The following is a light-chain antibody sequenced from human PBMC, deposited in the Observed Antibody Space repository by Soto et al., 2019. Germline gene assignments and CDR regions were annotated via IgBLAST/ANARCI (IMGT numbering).Light chain of an antibody. Sequence: DIQMTQSPSSLSASVGASLTSTCRASQYISTYLNWYPQKPGKAPKRLIYVASNLQSGVPSRFSGRGSGTDFTLTISSLQPEAIATYYCQESYSTSFGQGTKVDIK. V-gene: IGKV1-39*01. J-gene: IGKJ1*01. CDR2: VAS. CDR3: QESYSTS. CDR1: QYISTY.